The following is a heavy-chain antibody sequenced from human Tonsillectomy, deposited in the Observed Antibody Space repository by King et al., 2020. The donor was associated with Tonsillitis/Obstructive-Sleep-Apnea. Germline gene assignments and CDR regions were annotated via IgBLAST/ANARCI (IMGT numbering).Heavy chain of an antibody. CDR3: AGGIYDSSGYYPIHFGY. J-gene: IGHJ4*02. D-gene: IGHD3-22*01. Sequence: VQLVESGGGLVKPGGSLRLSCAASGFTFSDYYMSWIRQAPGKGLEWVSYISSSSSYTNYADSVKGRFTISRDNAKNSLYLQMNSLRAEETAVYYVAGGIYDSSGYYPIHFGYWGQGTLVTVSS. CDR1: GFTFSDYY. V-gene: IGHV3-11*05. CDR2: ISSSSSYT.